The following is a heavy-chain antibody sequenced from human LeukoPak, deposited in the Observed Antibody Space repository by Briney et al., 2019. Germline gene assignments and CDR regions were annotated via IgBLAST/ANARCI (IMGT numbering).Heavy chain of an antibody. CDR3: ARVGGGGTWIQPARDYMDV. CDR2: IYYSGST. CDR1: GGSISSYY. V-gene: IGHV4-59*01. Sequence: KASETLSLTCTVSGGSISSYYWSWIRQPPGKGLEWIGYIYYSGSTNYNPSLKSRVTISVDTSKNQFSLKLSSVTAADTAVYYCARVGGGGTWIQPARDYMDVWGKGTTVTISS. J-gene: IGHJ6*03. D-gene: IGHD5-18*01.